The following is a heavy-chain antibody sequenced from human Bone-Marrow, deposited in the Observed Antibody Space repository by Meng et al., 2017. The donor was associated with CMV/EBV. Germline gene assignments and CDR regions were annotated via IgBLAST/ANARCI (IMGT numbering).Heavy chain of an antibody. J-gene: IGHJ4*02. D-gene: IGHD4-17*01. CDR2: IYTGSTNT. CDR3: AKWGGDYGDG. CDR1: GFTFSNYA. V-gene: IGHV3-23*03. Sequence: GGSLRLSCAASGFTFSNYAMSWVRQAPGKGLEWVSVIYTGSTNTYYADSVKGRFTISRDTSKNTLYLQMSSLRAEDTAVYYCAKWGGDYGDGWGQGTLVTVSS.